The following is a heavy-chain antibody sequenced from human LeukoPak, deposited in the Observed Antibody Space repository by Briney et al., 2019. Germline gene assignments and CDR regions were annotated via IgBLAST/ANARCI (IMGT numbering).Heavy chain of an antibody. CDR3: ARDETKGSSWFYYYGTDV. J-gene: IGHJ6*02. D-gene: IGHD6-13*01. V-gene: IGHV3-7*03. CDR2: IREDGSEK. CDR1: GFTFSSYW. Sequence: GGSLRLSCAASGFTFSSYWMTWVRQTPGKGLEWVANIREDGSEKNYVDSVKGRFTISRDNANNILYLQMNSLRAEDTAMYYCARDETKGSSWFYYYGTDVWGHGTTVTVSS.